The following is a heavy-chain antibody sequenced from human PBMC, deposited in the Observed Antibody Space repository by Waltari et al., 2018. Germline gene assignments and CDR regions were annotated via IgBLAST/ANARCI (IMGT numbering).Heavy chain of an antibody. CDR2: INHSGST. V-gene: IGHV4-34*01. Sequence: QVQLQQWGAGLLKPSETLSLTCAVYGGSFSGYYWRWIRPPPGKGLEWIGEINHSGSTNYNPSLKSRVTISVDTSKNQFSLKLSSVTAADTAVYYCARLAIAVAGRGGDYWGQGTLVTVSS. J-gene: IGHJ4*02. D-gene: IGHD6-19*01. CDR1: GGSFSGYY. CDR3: ARLAIAVAGRGGDY.